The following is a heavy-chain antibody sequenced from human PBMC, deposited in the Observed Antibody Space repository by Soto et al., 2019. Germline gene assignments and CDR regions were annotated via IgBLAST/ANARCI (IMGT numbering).Heavy chain of an antibody. CDR3: TAGPLYASGGVNY. CDR2: IIPIFRTT. D-gene: IGHD3-10*01. Sequence: QVQLVQSGAEVKKPGSSMKVSCKASGGTFSSDVISWVRQAPGQGLEWMGGIIPIFRTTHYAPKFQGRVTVTTDESASTAYLELSSLRSEDTAIYYCTAGPLYASGGVNYWGQGALITVSS. V-gene: IGHV1-69*01. CDR1: GGTFSSDV. J-gene: IGHJ4*02.